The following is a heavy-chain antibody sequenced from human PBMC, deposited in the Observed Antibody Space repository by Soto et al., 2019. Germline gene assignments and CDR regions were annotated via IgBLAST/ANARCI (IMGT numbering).Heavy chain of an antibody. Sequence: GGSLSLSCAASGDTLSSYAMGWVRQAPGRGLEWVSTIRAGGGSTDYRDSVKGRFTVSRDNSKNMLYMQMNSLRAEDTAVYYCAKRPLSIITFDYWGLGTLVTVSS. J-gene: IGHJ4*02. V-gene: IGHV3-23*01. CDR1: GDTLSSYA. CDR2: IRAGGGST. D-gene: IGHD3-22*01. CDR3: AKRPLSIITFDY.